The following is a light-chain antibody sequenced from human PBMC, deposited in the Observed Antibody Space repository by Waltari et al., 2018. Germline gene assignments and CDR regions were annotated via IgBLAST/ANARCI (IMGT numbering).Light chain of an antibody. Sequence: QSALTQPAPVSGYSGQSITISCTGARGGVGAYNYVSWYQQRPDIAPKLIIYDVTKRPSGTSSRFSGSKCGNTASLTISGLQAEDEADYYCSSFTTNTVVVFGGGTTLTVL. CDR1: RGGVGAYNY. CDR3: SSFTTNTVVV. V-gene: IGLV2-14*01. CDR2: DVT. J-gene: IGLJ3*02.